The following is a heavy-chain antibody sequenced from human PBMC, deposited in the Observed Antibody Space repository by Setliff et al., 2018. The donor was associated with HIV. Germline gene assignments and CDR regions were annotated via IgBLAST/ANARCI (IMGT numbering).Heavy chain of an antibody. Sequence: SETLSLTCAVYGGSLSGCYWTWIRQPPGKGLEWIGEINHSGSTNYNPSLKSRVTISIDTSKNQFSLKLSSVTAADTAMYYCARGRMATVLIRNWIDPWGQGSLVTVSS. D-gene: IGHD4-4*01. CDR1: GGSLSGCY. CDR3: ARGRMATVLIRNWIDP. CDR2: INHSGST. V-gene: IGHV4-34*01. J-gene: IGHJ5*02.